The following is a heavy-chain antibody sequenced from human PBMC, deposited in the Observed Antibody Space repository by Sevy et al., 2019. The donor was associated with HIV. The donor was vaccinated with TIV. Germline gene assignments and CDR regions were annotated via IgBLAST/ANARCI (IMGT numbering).Heavy chain of an antibody. D-gene: IGHD3-22*01. CDR1: GYRFTSYW. CDR2: IYPDDSDV. J-gene: IGHJ4*02. V-gene: IGHV5-51*01. CDR3: ARRFYDSTGYPQYFFDH. Sequence: GESLKISCRASGYRFTSYWIAWVRQVPGKGLEWMGIIYPDDSDVRYSPSFQGQVTISVDKSISTAYLQWRSLEASDTAMYFCARRFYDSTGYPQYFFDHWGQGTLVTVSS.